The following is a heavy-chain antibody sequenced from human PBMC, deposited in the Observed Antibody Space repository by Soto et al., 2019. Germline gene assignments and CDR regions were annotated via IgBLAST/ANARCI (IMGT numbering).Heavy chain of an antibody. CDR1: GFTFSSYG. J-gene: IGHJ6*02. CDR2: ISYDGSNK. Sequence: GGSLRLSCAASGFTFSSYGMHWVRQAPGKGLERVAVISYDGSNKYYADSVKGRFTISRDNSKNTLYLQMNSLRAEDTAVYYCAKEWRYCSSTSCLTSDYYYYGMDVWGQGTTVTVSS. CDR3: AKEWRYCSSTSCLTSDYYYYGMDV. D-gene: IGHD2-2*01. V-gene: IGHV3-30*18.